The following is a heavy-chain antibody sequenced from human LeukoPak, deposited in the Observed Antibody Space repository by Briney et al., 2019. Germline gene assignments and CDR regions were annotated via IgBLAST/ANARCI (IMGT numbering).Heavy chain of an antibody. CDR1: GDSINTQIYY. Sequence: SETLSLTCTVSGDSINTQIYYWGWIRQSRGKGREWIVSIYYTGKTYYNPSLESRVTISVDTSKNQFSLKLSSVTAANTAVYYCASAITFGGVIVEQNWGQGTLVTVSS. CDR3: ASAITFGGVIVEQN. V-gene: IGHV4-39*07. D-gene: IGHD3-16*02. J-gene: IGHJ4*02. CDR2: IYYTGKT.